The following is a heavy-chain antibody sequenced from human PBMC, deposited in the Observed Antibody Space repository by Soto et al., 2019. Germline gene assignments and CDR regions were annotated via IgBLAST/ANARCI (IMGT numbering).Heavy chain of an antibody. Sequence: EVQLVESGGALVQPGGSLSLSCAASGFTFSSHEMAWVRQAPGKGLQWVSYISNSGSTIKYADSVKGRFTISRDNAKDSLYLQMNSLRAEDTAVYYCAGGVMYSGSYQDWGQGSLVTVS. V-gene: IGHV3-48*03. CDR3: AGGVMYSGSYQD. D-gene: IGHD1-26*01. CDR2: ISNSGSTI. J-gene: IGHJ4*02. CDR1: GFTFSSHE.